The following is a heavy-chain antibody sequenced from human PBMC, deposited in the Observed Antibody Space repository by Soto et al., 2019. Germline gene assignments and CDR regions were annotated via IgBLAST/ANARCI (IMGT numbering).Heavy chain of an antibody. CDR3: GKDRCSVGSCDSDDYNHRPDHKTPL. J-gene: IGHJ2*01. V-gene: IGHV3-9*01. Sequence: EVQLVESGGGLVQPGRSLRLSCAASGFTFDDYAMHWVRQATGKGLEWVSGISWNSGSIGYADSVKGRFTISRDNAKNSLYLQMNRLRAVDKDLYYCGKDRCSVGSCDSDDYNHRPDHKTPLWGRQTLV. CDR1: GFTFDDYA. CDR2: ISWNSGSI. D-gene: IGHD2-15*01.